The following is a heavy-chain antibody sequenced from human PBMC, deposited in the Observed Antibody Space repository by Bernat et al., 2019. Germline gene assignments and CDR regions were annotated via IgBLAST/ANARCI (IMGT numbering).Heavy chain of an antibody. V-gene: IGHV3-33*01. J-gene: IGHJ4*02. D-gene: IGHD3-22*01. Sequence: QVQLVESGGGVVQPGRSLRLSCAASGFTFSSYGMHWVRQAPGTGLEWVAVIWYDGSNKYYADSVKGRFTISRDNSKTTLYLQMNSLRAEDTAVYYCARNTYYYDSSGYLSDYWGQGTLVTVSS. CDR1: GFTFSSYG. CDR2: IWYDGSNK. CDR3: ARNTYYYDSSGYLSDY.